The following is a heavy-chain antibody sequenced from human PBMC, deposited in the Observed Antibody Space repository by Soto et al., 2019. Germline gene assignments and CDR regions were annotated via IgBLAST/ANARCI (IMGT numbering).Heavy chain of an antibody. J-gene: IGHJ6*02. V-gene: IGHV1-3*01. D-gene: IGHD3-10*01. CDR3: ASGLEIGYYGMDX. CDR1: GYTFTSYA. Sequence: ASVKVSCKASGYTFTSYAMHWVRQAPGKRLEWMGSINAVNGNTKYSQKFQGRVTITRDTSASTDYMELSSLRSEDTAVYYCASGLEIGYYGMDXWGQGTTVTAS. CDR2: INAVNGNT.